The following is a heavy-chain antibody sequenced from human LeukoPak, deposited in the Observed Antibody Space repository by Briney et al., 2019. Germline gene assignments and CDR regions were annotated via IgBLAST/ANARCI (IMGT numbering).Heavy chain of an antibody. D-gene: IGHD1-26*01. J-gene: IGHJ4*02. CDR2: ISSNGGST. CDR3: ARDFSGSYFDY. Sequence: GGSLRLSCSASGFTFSSYAMHWVRQAPGKGLEYVSAISSNGGSTYYADSVKGRFTISRDNSKNTLYLQMSSLRADDTAVYYCARDFSGSYFDYWGQGTLVTVSS. CDR1: GFTFSSYA. V-gene: IGHV3-64D*09.